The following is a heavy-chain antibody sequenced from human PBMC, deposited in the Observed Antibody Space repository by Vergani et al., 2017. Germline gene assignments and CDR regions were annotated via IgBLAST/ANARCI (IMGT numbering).Heavy chain of an antibody. V-gene: IGHV3-23*01. CDR2: ISGHDHRT. CDR1: GFRFREHG. J-gene: IGHJ4*02. CDR3: AELYGDYGYSPF. D-gene: IGHD5-18*01. Sequence: EVQLLESGGGSVQPGESLRLSCVASGFRFREHGMNWVRQAPGKGLEWVSGISGHDHRTLYADSVKGRFIISRDDSKNTLYLQMSRLRVEDTAIYYCAELYGDYGYSPFWGQGTLVTVSS.